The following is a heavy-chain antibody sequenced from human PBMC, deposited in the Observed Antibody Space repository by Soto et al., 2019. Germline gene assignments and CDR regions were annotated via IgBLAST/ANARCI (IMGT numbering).Heavy chain of an antibody. J-gene: IGHJ3*02. CDR1: GGTFSSYT. D-gene: IGHD2-15*01. CDR2: IIPILGIA. Sequence: QVQLVQSGAEVKKPGSSVKVSCKASGGTFSSYTISWVRQAPGQGLEWMGRIIPILGIANYAQKFQGRVTITADKSTSTAYMELSSLRSEDTAVYYCASIIHDVATHDAFDIWGQGTMVTVSS. V-gene: IGHV1-69*02. CDR3: ASIIHDVATHDAFDI.